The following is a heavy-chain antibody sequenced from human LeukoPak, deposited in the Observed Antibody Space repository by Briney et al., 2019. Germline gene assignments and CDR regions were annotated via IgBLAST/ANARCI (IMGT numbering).Heavy chain of an antibody. J-gene: IGHJ4*02. D-gene: IGHD6-19*01. V-gene: IGHV1-24*01. Sequence: GASVKVSCKVSGYTLTELSMHWVGQAPGKGLEWMGGFDPEDGETIYAQKFQGRVTMTEDTSTDTAYMGLSSLRSEDTAVYYCATDFGSGWYVGYWGQGTLVTVSS. CDR1: GYTLTELS. CDR2: FDPEDGET. CDR3: ATDFGSGWYVGY.